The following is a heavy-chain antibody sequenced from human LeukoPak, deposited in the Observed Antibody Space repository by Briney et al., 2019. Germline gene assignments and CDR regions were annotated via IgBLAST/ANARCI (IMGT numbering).Heavy chain of an antibody. J-gene: IGHJ3*02. CDR1: GFTFSSYI. Sequence: GGSLRLSCAASGFTFSSYIMNWVRQAPGKGLEWVSSISSSSSYIYYADSVKGRFTISRDNAKNSLYLQMNSLRAEDTAVYYCARGAIGYSGTGAFDIWGQGTMVTVSS. V-gene: IGHV3-21*01. CDR2: ISSSSSYI. CDR3: ARGAIGYSGTGAFDI. D-gene: IGHD5-12*01.